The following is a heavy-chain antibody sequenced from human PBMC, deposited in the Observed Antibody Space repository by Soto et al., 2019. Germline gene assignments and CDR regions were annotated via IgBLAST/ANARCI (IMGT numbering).Heavy chain of an antibody. Sequence: QVQLVQSGAEVKKPGASVKVSCKASGYTFTSYDITWVRQATGQGLEWMGWMSPNSGNTGYAQKLQGRLTMARDTSISTAYMELSSLRSEDTAVYYCARGLSGYDILTDYDSYYYGMDVWGQGTTVTVSS. CDR3: ARGLSGYDILTDYDSYYYGMDV. D-gene: IGHD3-9*01. CDR2: MSPNSGNT. CDR1: GYTFTSYD. V-gene: IGHV1-8*01. J-gene: IGHJ6*02.